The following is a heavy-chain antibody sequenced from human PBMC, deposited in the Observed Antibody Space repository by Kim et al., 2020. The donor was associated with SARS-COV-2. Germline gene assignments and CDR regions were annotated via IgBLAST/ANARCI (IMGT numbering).Heavy chain of an antibody. CDR1: GFVFMNYA. CDR2: ISGSGGST. D-gene: IGHD3-10*01. CDR3: AKSVGEYYYYYGLDV. J-gene: IGHJ6*02. Sequence: GGSLRLSCDASGFVFMNYAMTWVRQAPGKGLEWVAAISGSGGSTDYVDSVQGRFTISRDTSKETVYLQMSSLRAEDTTVYFCAKSVGEYYYYYGLDVWG. V-gene: IGHV3-23*01.